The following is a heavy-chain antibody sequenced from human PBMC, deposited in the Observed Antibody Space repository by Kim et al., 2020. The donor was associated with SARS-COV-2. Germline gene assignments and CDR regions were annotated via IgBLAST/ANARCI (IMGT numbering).Heavy chain of an antibody. Sequence: GKGRFTISRDKSKNTLYLQMNSLRAEDTAVYYCAKDRDIVVVPAAMDFDYWGQGTLVTVSS. CDR3: AKDRDIVVVPAAMDFDY. J-gene: IGHJ4*02. D-gene: IGHD2-2*01. V-gene: IGHV3-30*02.